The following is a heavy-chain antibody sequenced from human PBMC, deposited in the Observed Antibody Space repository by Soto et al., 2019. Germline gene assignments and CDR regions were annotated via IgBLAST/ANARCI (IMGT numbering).Heavy chain of an antibody. CDR1: GYTFSSYV. V-gene: IGHV1-18*01. D-gene: IGHD6-25*01. CDR2: ISPFNYNT. Sequence: QVKLMQSRPEVKTPGASVKLSCKASGYTFSSYVITWVRQAPGQGLEWMGWISPFNYNTNYAQKFQGRVTMTTDTSTNTAYMELRSPRSDDTAVYYCARGGRRLGWFDPWGQGTLVTVSS. J-gene: IGHJ5*02. CDR3: ARGGRRLGWFDP.